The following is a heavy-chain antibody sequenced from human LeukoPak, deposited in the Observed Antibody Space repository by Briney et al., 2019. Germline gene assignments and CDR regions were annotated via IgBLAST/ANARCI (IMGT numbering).Heavy chain of an antibody. V-gene: IGHV4-30-2*01. CDR3: ARADYYGSGIDI. J-gene: IGHJ3*02. CDR2: IYHSGST. CDR1: GGSISSGGYS. D-gene: IGHD3-10*01. Sequence: SQTLSLTCAVSGGSISSGGYSWSWIRQPPGKGLEWIGYIYHSGSTYYNPSLKSRVTISVDRSKNQFSLKLSSVTAADTAVYYCARADYYGSGIDIWGQGTMVTVSS.